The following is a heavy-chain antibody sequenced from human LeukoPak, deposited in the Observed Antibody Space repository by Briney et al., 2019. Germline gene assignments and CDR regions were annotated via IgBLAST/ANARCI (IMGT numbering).Heavy chain of an antibody. CDR3: ARGQTYYYDSSGYSESPLSFDY. J-gene: IGHJ4*02. Sequence: PSETLSLTCAVYGGSFSGYYWSWIRQPPGKGLEWIGEINHSGSTNYNPSLKSQVTISVDTSKNQFSLKLSSVTAADTAVYYCARGQTYYYDSSGYSESPLSFDYWGQGTLVTVSS. D-gene: IGHD3-22*01. V-gene: IGHV4-34*01. CDR1: GGSFSGYY. CDR2: INHSGST.